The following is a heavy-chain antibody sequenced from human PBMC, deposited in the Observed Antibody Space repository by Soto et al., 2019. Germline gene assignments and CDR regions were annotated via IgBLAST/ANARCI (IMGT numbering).Heavy chain of an antibody. Sequence: VQLQESGPGLVKPSQTLSLTCTVSGGSITSGGYYWNWIRHHPGKGLEWIGYIYFSGDTYYNPSVTSRVTMSVDTSKNQFSLKVTSVTAADTAVYYCAQRRGHTIFGLLTPSHSYGMDVWGPGTTVTVSS. V-gene: IGHV4-31*03. CDR2: IYFSGDT. CDR1: GGSITSGGYY. CDR3: AQRRGHTIFGLLTPSHSYGMDV. D-gene: IGHD3-3*02. J-gene: IGHJ6*02.